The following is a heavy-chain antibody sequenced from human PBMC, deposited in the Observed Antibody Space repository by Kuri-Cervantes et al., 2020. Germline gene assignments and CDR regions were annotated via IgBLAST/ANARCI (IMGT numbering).Heavy chain of an antibody. CDR3: ASRGHSSSSPVDY. V-gene: IGHV4-34*01. D-gene: IGHD6-6*01. CDR2: INHSGST. J-gene: IGHJ4*02. Sequence: SETLSLTCAVYGGSFSGYYWSWIRQPPGKGLEWIGEINHSGSTNYNPSLKSRVTISVDTSKNQFSLKLSSVTAADTAVYYCASRGHSSSSPVDYWGQGTLVTVSS. CDR1: GGSFSGYY.